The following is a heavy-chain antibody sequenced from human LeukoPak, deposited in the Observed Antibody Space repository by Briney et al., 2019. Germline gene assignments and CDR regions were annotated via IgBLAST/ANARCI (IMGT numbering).Heavy chain of an antibody. V-gene: IGHV5-51*01. J-gene: IGHJ4*02. CDR3: ARIEGSTFDY. CDR2: IYPGDSES. Sequence: GESPKISCKGSGYTFTSYWIGWVRQMPGKGLEWMGIIYPGDSESKYNPSLQGQVTISADKSISTVYLQWSSLKASDTAIYYCARIEGSTFDYWGQGTLVTVSS. CDR1: GYTFTSYW.